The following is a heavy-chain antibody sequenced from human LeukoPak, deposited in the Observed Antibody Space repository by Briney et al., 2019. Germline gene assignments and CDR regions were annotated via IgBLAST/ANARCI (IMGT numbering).Heavy chain of an antibody. V-gene: IGHV4-39*07. D-gene: IGHD3-22*01. CDR3: AGSSGYYYRFDY. CDR1: GGSISSSSYY. J-gene: IGHJ4*02. Sequence: SETLSLTCTVSGGSISSSSYYWGWIRQPPGKGLEWIGSIYYSGSTYYNPSLKSRVTISVDTSKNQFSLKLSSVTAADTAVYYCAGSSGYYYRFDYWGQGTLVTVSS. CDR2: IYYSGST.